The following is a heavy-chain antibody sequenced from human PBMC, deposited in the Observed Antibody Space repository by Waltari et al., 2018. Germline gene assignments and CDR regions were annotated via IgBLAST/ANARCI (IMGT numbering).Heavy chain of an antibody. CDR1: GGSFSGYY. Sequence: QVQLQQWGAGLLKPSETLSLTCAVYGGSFSGYYWSWIRQPTGKGLEWIGEINHSGSTNYNPSLKSRVTISVDTSKNQFSLKLSSVTAADTAVYYCARKGAYSSSWAVNWFDPWGQGTLVTVSS. J-gene: IGHJ5*02. CDR2: INHSGST. V-gene: IGHV4-34*01. CDR3: ARKGAYSSSWAVNWFDP. D-gene: IGHD6-6*01.